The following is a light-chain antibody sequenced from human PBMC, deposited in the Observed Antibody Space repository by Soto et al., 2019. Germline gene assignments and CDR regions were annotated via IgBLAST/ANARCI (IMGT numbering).Light chain of an antibody. CDR3: LSYEGDTVI. Sequence: NFMLTQPHSVSESPGKTVTISCTRSSGSIASNYVQWYQQRPGSSPSIVIYEDDQRPSGVPDRFSGSIDSSSSSASLTISGLKTEDEADYFCLSYEGDTVIFGGGTKLTVL. CDR2: EDD. J-gene: IGLJ2*01. CDR1: SGSIASNY. V-gene: IGLV6-57*01.